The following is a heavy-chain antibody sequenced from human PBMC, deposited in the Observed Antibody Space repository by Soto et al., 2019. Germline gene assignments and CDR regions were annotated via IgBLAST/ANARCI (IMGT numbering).Heavy chain of an antibody. D-gene: IGHD6-19*01. CDR3: ARDRDSSGYWYFFQY. V-gene: IGHV4-31*03. CDR2: IFHSGIT. CDR1: DCYISGAYY. Sequence: PSETMSHTYTFSDCYISGAYYWIWIQQHPGKGLEWIGYIFHSGITYYNPSLKSRVIISVDTSNNQFSLKLTSVTAADTAVYYCARDRDSSGYWYFFQYWGQGIPVTVSS. J-gene: IGHJ4*02.